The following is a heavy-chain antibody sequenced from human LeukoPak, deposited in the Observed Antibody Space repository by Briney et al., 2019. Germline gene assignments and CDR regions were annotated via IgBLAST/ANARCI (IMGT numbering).Heavy chain of an antibody. V-gene: IGHV3-23*01. CDR1: GFTFSSYA. CDR3: ANRALVPRYFDWLSPFDY. J-gene: IGHJ4*02. Sequence: GGSLRLSCAASGFTFSSYAMSWVRQAPGKGLEWVSAISGSGGSTYYADSVKGRFTISRDNSKNTLYLQMNSLRAEDTAVYYCANRALVPRYFDWLSPFDYWGQGTLVTVSS. D-gene: IGHD3-9*01. CDR2: ISGSGGST.